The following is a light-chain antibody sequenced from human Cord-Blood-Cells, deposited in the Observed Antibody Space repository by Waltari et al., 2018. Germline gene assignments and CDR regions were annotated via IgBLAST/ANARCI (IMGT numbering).Light chain of an antibody. CDR3: SSYTSSSSWV. J-gene: IGLJ3*02. CDR2: DVS. Sequence: QSALTQPASVSGSPGQSITISCTGTSSDVGRYNHVSWYQQHPGKAPKRMIYDVSKRPSGVSNRFSGSKSGNTASLTISGLQAEDEADYYCSSYTSSSSWVFGGGTKLTVL. CDR1: SSDVGRYNH. V-gene: IGLV2-14*01.